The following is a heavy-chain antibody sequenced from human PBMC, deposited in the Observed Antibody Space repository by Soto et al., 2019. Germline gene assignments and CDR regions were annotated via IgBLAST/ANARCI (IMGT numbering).Heavy chain of an antibody. CDR3: ARVRPTYYYDSSGYWFDY. J-gene: IGHJ4*02. V-gene: IGHV4-30-4*01. CDR2: IYFSGSS. Sequence: SETLSLTCTVSGGSISSGDYYWSWIRQPPGKGLELIGYIYFSGSSYYNPSLKSRVTISVDTSKNQFSLKLSSVTAADTAVYYCARVRPTYYYDSSGYWFDYWGQGTLVT. D-gene: IGHD3-22*01. CDR1: GGSISSGDYY.